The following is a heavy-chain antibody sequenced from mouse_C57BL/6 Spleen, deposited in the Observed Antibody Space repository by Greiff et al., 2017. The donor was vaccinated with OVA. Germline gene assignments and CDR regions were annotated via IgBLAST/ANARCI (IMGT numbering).Heavy chain of an antibody. J-gene: IGHJ3*01. CDR2: IDPSDSET. D-gene: IGHD1-1*01. V-gene: IGHV1-52*01. Sequence: QVQLQQPGAELVRPGSSVKLSCKASGYTFTSYWMHWVKQRPIQGLEWIGNIDPSDSETHYNQKFKDKATLTVDKSSSTAYMQLSSLTSEDSAVYYCARGDHYGSSLFAYWGQGTLVTVSA. CDR3: ARGDHYGSSLFAY. CDR1: GYTFTSYW.